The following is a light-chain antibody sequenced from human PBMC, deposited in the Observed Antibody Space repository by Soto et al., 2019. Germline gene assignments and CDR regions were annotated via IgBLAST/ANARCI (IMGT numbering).Light chain of an antibody. CDR2: GAS. CDR3: QQYGSSST. J-gene: IGKJ5*01. CDR1: QSVSSSY. Sequence: EIVLTQSPGTLSLSPGERDTLSCRASQSVSSSYLAWYQQKPGQAPRLLIYGASSRATAIPDRFSGSGSGTDFTLTISRLEPEDFAVYYCQQYGSSSTFGQGTRLEIK. V-gene: IGKV3-20*01.